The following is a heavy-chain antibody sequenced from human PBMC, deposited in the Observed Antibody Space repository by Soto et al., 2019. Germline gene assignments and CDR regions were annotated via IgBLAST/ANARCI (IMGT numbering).Heavy chain of an antibody. J-gene: IGHJ5*02. V-gene: IGHV3-11*01. CDR2: ISRSGSTI. CDR3: ARSIAARATGYNWFDP. CDR1: GFTFSDYY. D-gene: IGHD6-6*01. Sequence: GGSLRLSCAASGFTFSDYYMSWIRQAPGKGLEWVSYISRSGSTIYYADSVKGRFTISRDNAKNSLYLQMNSLRAEDTAVYYCARSIAARATGYNWFDPWGQGTLVTVSS.